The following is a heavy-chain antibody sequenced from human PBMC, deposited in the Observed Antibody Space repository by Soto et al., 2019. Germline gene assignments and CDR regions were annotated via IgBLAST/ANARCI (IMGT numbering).Heavy chain of an antibody. D-gene: IGHD4-17*01. CDR3: ARGSRDYIDYYFDY. Sequence: QVQLVQSGAEMKKPGASVKVSCKASGYTFISYGISWVRQAPGQGLEWMGWISAYNENTKYAQKIQGRVTMNTDTSTSTAYMDLRSLRSDDTAVYYCARGSRDYIDYYFDYWGQGTLVAVSS. CDR2: ISAYNENT. CDR1: GYTFISYG. J-gene: IGHJ4*02. V-gene: IGHV1-18*04.